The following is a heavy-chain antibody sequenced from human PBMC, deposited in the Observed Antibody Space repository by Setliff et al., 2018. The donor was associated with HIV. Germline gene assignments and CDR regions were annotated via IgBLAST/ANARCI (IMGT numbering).Heavy chain of an antibody. D-gene: IGHD2-21*02. CDR2: GYYSGIT. J-gene: IGHJ4*02. CDR3: ARSSRGSLRDLDY. V-gene: IGHV4-59*08. CDR1: GGSISNYY. Sequence: ETLSLTCTVSGGSISNYYWSWIRQPPGKGLEWIGCGYYSGITHYDPSLKSRVSISVDASKNQFSLRLNSVTVADTAVYFCARSSRGSLRDLDYWGPGTLVTVSS.